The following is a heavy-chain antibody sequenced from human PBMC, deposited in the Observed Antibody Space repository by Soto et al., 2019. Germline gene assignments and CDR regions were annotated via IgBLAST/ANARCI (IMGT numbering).Heavy chain of an antibody. CDR1: GGSISSYY. Sequence: PSETLSLTCTVSGGSISSYYWSWIRQPPGKGLEWIGYIYYSGSTNYKPSLQSRVTISVDTSKNQFSLELSSVSAADTAVYYCARYREYCTGGSCYPFGMDVWGQGTTVTVSS. J-gene: IGHJ6*02. CDR3: ARYREYCTGGSCYPFGMDV. CDR2: IYYSGST. V-gene: IGHV4-59*01. D-gene: IGHD2-15*01.